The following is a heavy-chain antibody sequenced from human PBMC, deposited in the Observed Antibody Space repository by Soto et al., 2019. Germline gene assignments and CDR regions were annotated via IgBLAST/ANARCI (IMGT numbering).Heavy chain of an antibody. CDR1: GFTFSTYG. V-gene: IGHV3-33*01. CDR2: IWYDGTNA. Sequence: QVHLVESGGGVVRPGRSLRLACEASGFTFSTYGMHWVRQAPGKGLQWVAVIWYDGTNAYYADSVKGRFTISRDNYKDTLYLEMNKLRTEDTAVYYCARVEAPLIHSDHYYYGMDVWGQGPTVTV. J-gene: IGHJ6*02. CDR3: ARVEAPLIHSDHYYYGMDV. D-gene: IGHD5-18*01.